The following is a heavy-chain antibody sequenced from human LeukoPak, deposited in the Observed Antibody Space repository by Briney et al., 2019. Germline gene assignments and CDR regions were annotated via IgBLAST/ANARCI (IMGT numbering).Heavy chain of an antibody. Sequence: PGGSLRLSCATSEFTFGNYAMSWVRQAPGKGLEWVSTITDSGDRTYYADSVKGRFTISRDSSKNTLYLQMNSLRAEDTAVYYCAKGGSSSWDYFDYWGQGTLVTVSS. CDR3: AKGGSSSWDYFDY. V-gene: IGHV3-23*01. CDR1: EFTFGNYA. CDR2: ITDSGDRT. D-gene: IGHD6-13*01. J-gene: IGHJ4*02.